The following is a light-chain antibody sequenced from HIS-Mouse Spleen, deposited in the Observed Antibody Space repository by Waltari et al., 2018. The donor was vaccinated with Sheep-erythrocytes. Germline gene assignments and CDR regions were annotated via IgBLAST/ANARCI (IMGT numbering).Light chain of an antibody. CDR2: EVS. V-gene: IGLV2-8*01. Sequence: QSALTQPPSASGSPGQSVTISCTGTRSDVVGYNYISWYQQHPGKAPKLMIYEVSKRPSGVPDRFSGSKSGNTASLTVSGLQAEDEADYYCSTYAGSNNWVFGGGTKLTVL. CDR3: STYAGSNNWV. J-gene: IGLJ3*02. CDR1: RSDVVGYNY.